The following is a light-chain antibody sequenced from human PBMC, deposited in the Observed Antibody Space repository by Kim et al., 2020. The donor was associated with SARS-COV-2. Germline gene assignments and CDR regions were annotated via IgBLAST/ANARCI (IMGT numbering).Light chain of an antibody. CDR2: DVS. CDR3: SSYTSSSTYV. V-gene: IGLV2-14*04. J-gene: IGLJ1*01. CDR1: SSDVGGYNY. Sequence: GPSITISSPGTSSDVGGYNYVSWYQQHPGKAPTLMIYDVSKRRSGVSNRFSVSKSGNTASLTISGLQAEDEADYYCSSYTSSSTYVFGTGTKVTVL.